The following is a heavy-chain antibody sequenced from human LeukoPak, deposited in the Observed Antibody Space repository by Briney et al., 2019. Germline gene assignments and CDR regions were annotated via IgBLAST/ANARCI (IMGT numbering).Heavy chain of an antibody. D-gene: IGHD2-15*01. V-gene: IGHV4-59*01. Sequence: SETLSLTCTVSGGSISGYYWSWIRQPPGKGLEWIGYIYYSGSTNYNPSLKSRVTISVDTSKNQFSLKLSSVTAADTAVYYCARIFDGVFDYWGQGILVTVSS. CDR1: GGSISGYY. J-gene: IGHJ4*02. CDR2: IYYSGST. CDR3: ARIFDGVFDY.